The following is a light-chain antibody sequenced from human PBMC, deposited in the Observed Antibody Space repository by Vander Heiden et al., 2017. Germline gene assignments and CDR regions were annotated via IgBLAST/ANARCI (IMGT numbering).Light chain of an antibody. CDR2: NAS. J-gene: IGKJ1*01. CDR1: QSISSW. Sequence: DIQLTQSPSTLSASVGDRVTITCRASQSISSWLAWYQQKPGKAPKRLIYNASNLESGVPSRFSGSGSGTEFTLTISSLQPDDFATYYCQQYNSYSRTFGQGTKVEIK. CDR3: QQYNSYSRT. V-gene: IGKV1-5*03.